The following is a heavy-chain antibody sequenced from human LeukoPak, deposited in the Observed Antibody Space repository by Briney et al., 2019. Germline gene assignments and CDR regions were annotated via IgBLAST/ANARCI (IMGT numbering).Heavy chain of an antibody. V-gene: IGHV4-34*01. CDR1: GGSFSGYY. Sequence: PSETLSLTCAVYGGSFSGYYWSWIRQPPGKGLEWIGEINHSGSTNYNPSLKSRVTISVDTSKNQFSLKLSSVTAADTAVYYCARDRPVKQWLVREYYYYYYMDVWGKGTTVTISS. J-gene: IGHJ6*03. CDR2: INHSGST. CDR3: ARDRPVKQWLVREYYYYYYMDV. D-gene: IGHD6-19*01.